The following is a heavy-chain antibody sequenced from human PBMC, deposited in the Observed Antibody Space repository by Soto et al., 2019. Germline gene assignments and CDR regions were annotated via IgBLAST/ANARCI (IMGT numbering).Heavy chain of an antibody. CDR1: GGSISSGGYY. V-gene: IGHV4-31*03. CDR3: AIHYCGGDCSFDY. J-gene: IGHJ4*02. Sequence: QVQLQESGPGLVKPSQTLYLTFTGSGGSISSGGYYWRWIRQHPGKGLEWIGYIYYSGSTYYNPSLRSRVTVAVDTSKNQFSLKLSSVTAADTAVYYCAIHYCGGDCSFDYWGQGTLVTVSS. D-gene: IGHD2-21*02. CDR2: IYYSGST.